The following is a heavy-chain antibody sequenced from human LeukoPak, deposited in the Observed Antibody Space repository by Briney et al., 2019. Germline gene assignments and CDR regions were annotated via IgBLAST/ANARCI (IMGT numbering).Heavy chain of an antibody. CDR3: ASGSLWSGILEY. CDR1: GYTFTSYD. D-gene: IGHD3-3*01. Sequence: ASVKVSCKASGYTFTSYDINWVRQATGQGLEWMGWMNPNSGNTGYAQKFQGRVTITRNTSISTAYMELNSLRAEDTAVYYCASGSLWSGILEYWGQGTLVIASS. J-gene: IGHJ4*02. V-gene: IGHV1-8*03. CDR2: MNPNSGNT.